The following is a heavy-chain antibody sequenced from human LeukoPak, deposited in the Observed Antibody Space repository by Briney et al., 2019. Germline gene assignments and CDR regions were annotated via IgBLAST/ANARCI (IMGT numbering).Heavy chain of an antibody. D-gene: IGHD3-10*01. J-gene: IGHJ4*02. V-gene: IGHV3-11*04. CDR2: ISNSGYTI. CDR3: ARDCWDYGSGSYCGIDY. CDR1: GFPFSDYY. Sequence: PGGSLRLSCAASGFPFSDYYMSWIRQAPGKGLEWVSYISNSGYTIYYADSVNGRFTVSRDNAKNSLYLQMNSLRAEDTAVYYCARDCWDYGSGSYCGIDYWGQGTLVTVSS.